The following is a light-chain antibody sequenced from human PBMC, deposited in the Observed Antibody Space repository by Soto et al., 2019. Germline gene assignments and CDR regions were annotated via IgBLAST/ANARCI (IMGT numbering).Light chain of an antibody. V-gene: IGLV2-11*01. CDR2: DVS. CDR3: CSYAGSYTYYV. J-gene: IGLJ1*01. Sequence: QSALTQPASMSGSPGQSITISCSGTTYGFETYNQVSWYQQHPGKAPKILIYDVSKRPSGVPDRFSGSKSGNTASLTISGLQAEDEADYYCCSYAGSYTYYVFGTGTKLTVL. CDR1: TYGFETYNQ.